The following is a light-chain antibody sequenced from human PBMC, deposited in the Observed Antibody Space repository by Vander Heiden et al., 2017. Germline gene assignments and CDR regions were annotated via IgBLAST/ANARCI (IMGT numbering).Light chain of an antibody. CDR2: GAS. CDR1: QSLSSTY. CDR3: QQYDYSPSWT. Sequence: ENLLTQSPDTLSLSPGERATLSCRASQSLSSTYLAWYQQKPGQAPRLLISGASSRATGIPDRFSGSGSGTDFTLTISRLEPEDFAVYYCQQYDYSPSWTFGQGTRVEIK. J-gene: IGKJ1*01. V-gene: IGKV3-20*01.